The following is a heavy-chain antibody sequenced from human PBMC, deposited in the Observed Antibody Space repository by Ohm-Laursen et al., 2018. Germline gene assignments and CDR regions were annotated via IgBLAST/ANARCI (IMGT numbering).Heavy chain of an antibody. Sequence: SLRLSCAASGFTFSSYAMSWVRQAPGKGLEWVSAISGSGGSTYYADSVKGRFTISRDNSKNTLYLQMNSLRAEDTAVYYCARAPSLVVAAFDYWGQGTLVTVSS. D-gene: IGHD2-15*01. CDR2: ISGSGGST. CDR3: ARAPSLVVAAFDY. V-gene: IGHV3-23*01. J-gene: IGHJ4*02. CDR1: GFTFSSYA.